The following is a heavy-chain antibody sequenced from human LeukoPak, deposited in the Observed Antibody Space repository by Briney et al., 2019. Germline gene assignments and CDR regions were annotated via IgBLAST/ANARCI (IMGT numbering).Heavy chain of an antibody. D-gene: IGHD3-22*01. CDR3: ASQFLLPFDY. J-gene: IGHJ4*02. CDR1: GDTFGSYA. CDR2: TIPILGTA. V-gene: IGHV1-69*04. Sequence: SVKVSCKAPGDTFGSYAISWVRQAHGQGLEWMGRTIPILGTAKYAQKFQGRLTITADTSTSTAYMELTNLRSDDTAVYYCASQFLLPFDYWGRGTLVTVSS.